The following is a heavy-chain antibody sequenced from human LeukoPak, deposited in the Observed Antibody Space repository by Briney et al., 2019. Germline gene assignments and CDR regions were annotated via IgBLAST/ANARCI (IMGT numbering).Heavy chain of an antibody. V-gene: IGHV3-74*01. CDR2: INSDGSST. D-gene: IGHD3-9*01. J-gene: IGHJ3*02. Sequence: GGSLRLSCAASGFTFSSYWMHWVRQAPGKGLVWVLRINSDGSSTSYADSVKGRFTISRDNAKNTLYLQMNSLRAEDTAVYYCAGPYYDILTGSMGDAFDIWGQGTMVTVSS. CDR1: GFTFSSYW. CDR3: AGPYYDILTGSMGDAFDI.